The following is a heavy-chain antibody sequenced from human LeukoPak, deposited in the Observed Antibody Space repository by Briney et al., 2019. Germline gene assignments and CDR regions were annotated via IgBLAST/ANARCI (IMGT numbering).Heavy chain of an antibody. J-gene: IGHJ4*02. CDR3: ARGVGSGYTDY. D-gene: IGHD3-22*01. V-gene: IGHV4-59*01. Sequence: PSETLSLTCTVSGGSISNYYWSWIRQPPGKGLEWIGHIYYSGSTNYNPSLKSRVTISLDTSKNQFSLKLISVTAADTAVYYCARGVGSGYTDYWGQGALVTVSS. CDR1: GGSISNYY. CDR2: IYYSGST.